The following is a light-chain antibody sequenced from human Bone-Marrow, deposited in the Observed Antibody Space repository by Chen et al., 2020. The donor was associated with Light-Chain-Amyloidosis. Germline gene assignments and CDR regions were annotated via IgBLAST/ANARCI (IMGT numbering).Light chain of an antibody. CDR2: GKN. Sequence: SSELTQDPAVSVALGQTVRITCQGDSLRSYYASWYQQKPGQAPVLVIYGKNNRPSGIPDRFSGSSSGNTASLTITGAQAEDEADYYGTSRDSSGNHVVFGGGTKLTVL. V-gene: IGLV3-19*01. J-gene: IGLJ2*01. CDR1: SLRSYY. CDR3: TSRDSSGNHVV.